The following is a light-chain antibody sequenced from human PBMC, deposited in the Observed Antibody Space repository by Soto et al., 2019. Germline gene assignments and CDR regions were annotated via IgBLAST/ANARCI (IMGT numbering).Light chain of an antibody. CDR2: GAS. V-gene: IGKV3-11*01. CDR3: QQRSNWPPIT. CDR1: QSVHNY. J-gene: IGKJ5*01. Sequence: EVVLSQSPGTLSLSPGERTTLSCSSSQSVHNYLAWYQQKPGQAPRLLIYGASTRAAGIPARFSGSGSGTDFTLTISSLEPEDFAFYYCQQRSNWPPITFGQGTRLET.